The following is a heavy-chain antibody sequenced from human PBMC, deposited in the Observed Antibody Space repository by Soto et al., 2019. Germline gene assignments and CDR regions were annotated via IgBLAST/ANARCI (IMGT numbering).Heavy chain of an antibody. CDR1: EFTSSSYT. Sequence: GGSLRLSCEASEFTSSSYTMHWVRQAPGKGLEWVAIISYDGSNKYYADFVKGRFTISRDNSKNTLYLQMNSLRPEDTALYFCARAPRYNAFWSDMDVWGQGTTVTVSS. D-gene: IGHD3-3*01. V-gene: IGHV3-30-3*01. J-gene: IGHJ6*02. CDR2: ISYDGSNK. CDR3: ARAPRYNAFWSDMDV.